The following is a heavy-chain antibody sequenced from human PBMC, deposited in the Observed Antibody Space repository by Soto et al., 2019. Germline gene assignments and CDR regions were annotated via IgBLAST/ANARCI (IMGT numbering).Heavy chain of an antibody. CDR2: IWYDGSNK. CDR3: ASSIN. J-gene: IGHJ1*01. Sequence: GGSLRLSCAASGFPFSSYGMHWVRQAPGKGLDWVAVIWYDGSNKDYADSVKGRFTIPRDNSKNTLFLQMNNLRVDDTAVYYCASSINWGQGTLVTVSS. CDR1: GFPFSSYG. V-gene: IGHV3-33*01.